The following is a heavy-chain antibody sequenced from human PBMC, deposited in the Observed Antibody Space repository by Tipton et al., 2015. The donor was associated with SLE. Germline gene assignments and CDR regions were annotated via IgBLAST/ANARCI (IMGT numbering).Heavy chain of an antibody. CDR1: GYTFTSYA. CDR3: ASVELRSWAFDY. D-gene: IGHD1-26*01. Sequence: QLVQSGAEIKKPGASVKVSCKASGYTFTSYAISWVRQAPGQGLEWMGWMNPNSGNTGYAQNFQDRLTMTRNTSMSTAYMELSSLRSDDAAVYYCASVELRSWAFDYWGQGTLVTVSS. V-gene: IGHV1-8*02. J-gene: IGHJ4*02. CDR2: MNPNSGNT.